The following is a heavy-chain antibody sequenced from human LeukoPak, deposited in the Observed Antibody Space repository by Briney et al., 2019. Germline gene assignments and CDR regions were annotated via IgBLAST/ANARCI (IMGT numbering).Heavy chain of an antibody. Sequence: SGGSLRLSCVASGFTFSSYAMHWVRQAPGKGLEWVAVISYDGSNKYYADSVKGRFTISRDNSKNTLYLQMNSLRAEDTAVYYCARNLEWELQEDYYGMDVWGQGTTVTVSS. CDR3: ARNLEWELQEDYYGMDV. D-gene: IGHD1-26*01. V-gene: IGHV3-30-3*01. CDR2: ISYDGSNK. J-gene: IGHJ6*02. CDR1: GFTFSSYA.